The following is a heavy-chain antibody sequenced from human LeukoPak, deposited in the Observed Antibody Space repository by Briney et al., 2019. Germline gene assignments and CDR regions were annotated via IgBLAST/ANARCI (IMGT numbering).Heavy chain of an antibody. CDR2: ICSSSDYL. Sequence: GGSLRLSCADPRFTLTSYSMNCVRPAPGKGLEWVSSICSSSDYLYYADSVKGRFTISRDNARNSLYLQMNSLRVEDTAVYYCARGTEYGWPDPWGQGTLVTVSS. J-gene: IGHJ5*02. CDR1: RFTLTSYS. CDR3: ARGTEYGWPDP. V-gene: IGHV3-21*01. D-gene: IGHD6-19*01.